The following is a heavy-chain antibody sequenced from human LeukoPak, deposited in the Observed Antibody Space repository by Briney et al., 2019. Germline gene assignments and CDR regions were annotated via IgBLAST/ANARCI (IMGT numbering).Heavy chain of an antibody. CDR2: INPSGGST. Sequence: ASVKVSCKASGYTFTSYYMHWVRQAPGQGLEWMGIINPSGGSTSYAQKFQGRVTMTRDMSTSTVYMELSRLRSDDTAVYYCARDRPIRDGYNFDYWGQGTLVTVSS. CDR3: ARDRPIRDGYNFDY. CDR1: GYTFTSYY. V-gene: IGHV1-46*01. D-gene: IGHD5-24*01. J-gene: IGHJ4*02.